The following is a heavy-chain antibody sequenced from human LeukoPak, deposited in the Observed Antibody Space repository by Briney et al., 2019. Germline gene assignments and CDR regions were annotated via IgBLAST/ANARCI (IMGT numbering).Heavy chain of an antibody. CDR1: GFTFDDYG. V-gene: IGHV3-20*04. Sequence: GGSLRLSCAASGFTFDDYGMSWVRQAPGKGLEWVSGINWNGGSTGYADSVKGRFTISRDNAKNSLYLQMNSLRAEDTALYYCARGRIGYDSSGYSFDYWGQGTLVTVSS. CDR2: INWNGGST. CDR3: ARGRIGYDSSGYSFDY. D-gene: IGHD3-22*01. J-gene: IGHJ4*02.